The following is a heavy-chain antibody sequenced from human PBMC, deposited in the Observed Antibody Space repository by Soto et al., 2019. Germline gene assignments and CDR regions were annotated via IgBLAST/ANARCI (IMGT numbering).Heavy chain of an antibody. CDR2: IYYSGST. CDR3: ARAAWATLDY. CDR1: GGSISSYY. J-gene: IGHJ4*02. V-gene: IGHV4-59*01. Sequence: QVQLQESGPGLVKPSETLSLTCTVSGGSISSYYWSWIRQPPGKGLEWIGYIYYSGSTNYNPSLKSRVTISVDTSKNQFSLKLSSVTAADTAVYYCARAAWATLDYWGQGTLVTVSS.